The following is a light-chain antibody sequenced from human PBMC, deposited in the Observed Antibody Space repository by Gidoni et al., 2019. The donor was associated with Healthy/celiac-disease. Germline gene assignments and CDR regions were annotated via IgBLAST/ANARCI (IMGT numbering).Light chain of an antibody. CDR2: YKSDSDK. CDR1: SGINVGTYR. V-gene: IGLV5-45*01. Sequence: QAVLPQPASLSASPGASASLTCTLRSGINVGTYRIYWYQQKPGSPPQYLLRYKSDSDKQQGSGVPSRFSGSKDASANAGILLISGLQSEDEADYYCMIWHSSAWVFGGGTKLTVL. CDR3: MIWHSSAWV. J-gene: IGLJ3*02.